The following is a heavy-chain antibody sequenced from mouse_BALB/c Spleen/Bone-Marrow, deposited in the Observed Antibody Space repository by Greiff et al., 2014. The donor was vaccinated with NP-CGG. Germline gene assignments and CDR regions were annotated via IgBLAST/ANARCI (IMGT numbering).Heavy chain of an antibody. V-gene: IGHV7-3*02. CDR2: IRNKANGYTT. CDR3: ARGGLLTVYCAMDF. D-gene: IGHD1-1*01. Sequence: EVKLQESGGGLVQPGGSLRLSCATSGFTFTDYYMSWVRQPPGKALEWLGLIRNKANGYTTEYSASVQGRFTISRDNSQSILLLQMNLRRPEASASYCSARGGLLTVYCAMDFWGPGTSVTVSS. CDR1: GFTFTDYY. J-gene: IGHJ4*01.